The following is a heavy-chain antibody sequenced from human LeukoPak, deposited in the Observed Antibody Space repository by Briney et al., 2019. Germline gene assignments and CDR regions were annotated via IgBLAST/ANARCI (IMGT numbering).Heavy chain of an antibody. V-gene: IGHV3-11*04. CDR3: ARDPEAQYCSSTSCYTPFGY. J-gene: IGHJ4*02. D-gene: IGHD2-2*02. Sequence: GGSLRLSCAASGFTFSDYYMSWIRQAPGKGLEWVSYISSSGSTIYYADSVKGRFTISRDNAKNSLYLQMNSLRAEDTAVYYCARDPEAQYCSSTSCYTPFGYWGQGTLVTVSS. CDR1: GFTFSDYY. CDR2: ISSSGSTI.